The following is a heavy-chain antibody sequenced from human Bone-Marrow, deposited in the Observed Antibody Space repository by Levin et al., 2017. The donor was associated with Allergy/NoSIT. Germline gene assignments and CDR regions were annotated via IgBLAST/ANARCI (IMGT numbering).Heavy chain of an antibody. CDR2: VWYDESNK. Sequence: GGSLRLSCEASGFTFSNFGLHWVRQAPGKGLEWVAVVWYDESNKYYADSVNGRFTISRDNSKNTLYLQMNGLRVEDTAIYYCARDPSPYSNYVANWFDHWGQGTRVTVSS. CDR1: GFTFSNFG. V-gene: IGHV3-33*01. CDR3: ARDPSPYSNYVANWFDH. D-gene: IGHD4-11*01. J-gene: IGHJ5*02.